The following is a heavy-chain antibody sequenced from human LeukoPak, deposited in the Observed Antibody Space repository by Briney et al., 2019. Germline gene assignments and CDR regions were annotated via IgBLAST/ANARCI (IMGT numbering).Heavy chain of an antibody. D-gene: IGHD6-6*01. CDR2: INPNSGGT. CDR3: ARRYRSSIYYYMDV. CDR1: GYTFTGYY. Sequence: ASVKVSCKASGYTFTGYYMHWVRQAPGQGLEWMGWINPNSGGTNYAQKFQGRVTMTRDTSISTAYMELSRLRSDDTAVYYCARRYRSSIYYYMDVWGKGTTVTVSS. V-gene: IGHV1-2*02. J-gene: IGHJ6*03.